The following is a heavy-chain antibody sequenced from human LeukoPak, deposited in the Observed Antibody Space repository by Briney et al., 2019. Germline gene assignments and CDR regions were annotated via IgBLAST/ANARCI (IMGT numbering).Heavy chain of an antibody. D-gene: IGHD1-26*01. Sequence: ASVKVSCKVSGYTLTELSMHWVRQAPGKGLEWMGGFDPEDGETIYAQKFQGRVTMTEDTSTDTAYMELSSLRSEDTAVYYCATTPEGQWEINQYAFDIWGQGTMVTVSS. CDR1: GYTLTELS. CDR2: FDPEDGET. V-gene: IGHV1-24*01. J-gene: IGHJ3*02. CDR3: ATTPEGQWEINQYAFDI.